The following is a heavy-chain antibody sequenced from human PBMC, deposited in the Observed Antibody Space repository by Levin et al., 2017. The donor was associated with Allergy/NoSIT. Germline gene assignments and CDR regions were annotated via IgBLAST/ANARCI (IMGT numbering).Heavy chain of an antibody. CDR3: ARRTRYSASWNFDY. J-gene: IGHJ4*02. Sequence: GESLKISCKGSGYIFTDYWIAWVRQMPGKGLEWMGIIYPGDSDTRYSPSFQGQVTISADKSISSAYLQWSSLKASDTAMYYCARRTRYSASWNFDYWGQGTLVTVSS. CDR2: IYPGDSDT. D-gene: IGHD6-13*01. V-gene: IGHV5-51*01. CDR1: GYIFTDYW.